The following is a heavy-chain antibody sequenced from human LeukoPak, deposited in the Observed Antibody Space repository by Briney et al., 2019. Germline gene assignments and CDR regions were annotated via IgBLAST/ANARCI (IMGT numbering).Heavy chain of an antibody. CDR3: ARVPITLAGTKDAKYFQH. CDR1: GFTFSNYN. CDR2: ITSGSTYV. D-gene: IGHD6-19*01. V-gene: IGHV3-21*01. J-gene: IGHJ1*01. Sequence: GGSLRLSCAASGFTFSNYNMNWVRQAPGRGLEWVSSITSGSTYVFYTDSVKGRFTISRDNAKNTLYLQMNSLRAEDAAVYYCARVPITLAGTKDAKYFQHWGQGTLVTVSS.